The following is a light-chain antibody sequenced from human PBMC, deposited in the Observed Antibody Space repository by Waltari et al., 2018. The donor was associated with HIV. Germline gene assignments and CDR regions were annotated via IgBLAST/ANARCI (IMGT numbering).Light chain of an antibody. CDR1: QSLLSSSNNKNY. V-gene: IGKV4-1*01. Sequence: DIVMTQSPESLAVSLDERATINCKSSQSLLSSSNNKNYLAWYQQKRGPSPKLLINWASTRESGVPDRFSGSGSGTNFTLTISSLQAEDVAVYYCLQFYSSLYTFGQGTKVEIK. J-gene: IGKJ2*01. CDR3: LQFYSSLYT. CDR2: WAS.